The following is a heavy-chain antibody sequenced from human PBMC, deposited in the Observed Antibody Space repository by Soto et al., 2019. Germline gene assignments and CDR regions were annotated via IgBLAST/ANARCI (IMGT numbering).Heavy chain of an antibody. CDR1: GGSISSYY. V-gene: IGHV4-59*07. Sequence: SDTLSLTCTVSGGSISSYYWSWIRQPPGKGLEWIGYIYYSGSTNYNPSLKSRVTISVDTSKNQFSLKLSSVTAADTAVYYCARAIGYTGGGWYGLDYWGQGTLVTVSS. D-gene: IGHD6-19*01. J-gene: IGHJ4*02. CDR2: IYYSGST. CDR3: ARAIGYTGGGWYGLDY.